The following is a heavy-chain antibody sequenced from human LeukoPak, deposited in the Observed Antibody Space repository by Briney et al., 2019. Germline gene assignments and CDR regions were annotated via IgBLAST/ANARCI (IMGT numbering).Heavy chain of an antibody. V-gene: IGHV1-69*13. CDR3: ARGAGGYCSGGSCYGPFDY. Sequence: SVKVSCKASGGTFISYAISWVRQAPGQGLEWMGGIIPIFGTANYAQKFQGRVTITADESTSTAYMELSSLRSEDTAVYYCARGAGGYCSGGSCYGPFDYWGQGTLVTVST. J-gene: IGHJ4*02. D-gene: IGHD2-15*01. CDR2: IIPIFGTA. CDR1: GGTFISYA.